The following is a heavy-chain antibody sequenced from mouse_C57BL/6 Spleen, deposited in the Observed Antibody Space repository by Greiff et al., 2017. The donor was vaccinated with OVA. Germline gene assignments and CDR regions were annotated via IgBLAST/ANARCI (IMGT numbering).Heavy chain of an antibody. V-gene: IGHV1-55*01. CDR2: IYPGSGST. Sequence: QVQLQQPGAELVKPGASVKMSCKASGYTFTSYWITWVKQRPGQGLEWIGDIYPGSGSTNYNEKFKSKATLTVDTSSSTAYMQLSSLTSEDSAVYYCARSDYYGSSEDYAMDYWGQGTSVTVSS. D-gene: IGHD1-1*01. CDR3: ARSDYYGSSEDYAMDY. CDR1: GYTFTSYW. J-gene: IGHJ4*01.